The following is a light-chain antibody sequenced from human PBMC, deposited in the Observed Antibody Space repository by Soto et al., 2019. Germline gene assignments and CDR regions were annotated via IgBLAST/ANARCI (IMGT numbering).Light chain of an antibody. CDR2: TAS. Sequence: DPQMTQSPSTLSASVGDRVTITCRASQSISNCLAWYQQRPGRAPNLLIHTASTLKSGVPSRFSGSGSGTEFTLTISSLQSEDFAVYYCQQYNNWPPYTFGQGTKLEIK. V-gene: IGKV1-5*03. CDR3: QQYNNWPPYT. J-gene: IGKJ2*01. CDR1: QSISNC.